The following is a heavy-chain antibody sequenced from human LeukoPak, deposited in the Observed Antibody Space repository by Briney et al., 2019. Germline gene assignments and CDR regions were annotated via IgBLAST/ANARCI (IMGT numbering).Heavy chain of an antibody. CDR2: MNSGSTI. Sequence: GGSLRLSCAASGFTFSSYAMSWVRQAPGKGLEWVSYMNSGSTIYYADSVKGRFTISRDNAKNSLFLQMNSLRDEDTAVYYCARDPGSTAGFDYWGQGTLVTVSS. CDR3: ARDPGSTAGFDY. CDR1: GFTFSSYA. J-gene: IGHJ4*02. D-gene: IGHD6-13*01. V-gene: IGHV3-48*02.